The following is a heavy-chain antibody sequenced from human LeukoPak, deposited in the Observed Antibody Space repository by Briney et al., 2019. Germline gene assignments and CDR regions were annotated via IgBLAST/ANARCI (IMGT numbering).Heavy chain of an antibody. CDR3: ARHRVSGSSYSALEY. CDR2: IYYSGST. J-gene: IGHJ4*02. V-gene: IGHV4-59*08. CDR1: GGSISSHY. D-gene: IGHD1-26*01. Sequence: PSETLSLTCTVSGGSISSHYWSWIRQPPGKGLEWIGYIYYSGSTNYNPSLKSRVIMSVDTSKNHFSLNLSSVTAADTAVYYCARHRVSGSSYSALEYWGQGTLVTVSS.